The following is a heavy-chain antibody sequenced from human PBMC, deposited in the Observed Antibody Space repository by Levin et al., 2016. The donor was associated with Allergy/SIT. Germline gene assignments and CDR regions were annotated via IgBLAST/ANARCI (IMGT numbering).Heavy chain of an antibody. J-gene: IGHJ4*02. CDR3: ARENDFWSAYYPYFFDY. Sequence: WIRQPPGKGLEWVANIKQDGSEKYYVDSVKGRFTISRDNAKNSLFLQMNSLRAEDTAVYYCARENDFWSAYYPYFFDYWGQGTLVTVSS. CDR2: IKQDGSEK. V-gene: IGHV3-7*03. D-gene: IGHD3-3*01.